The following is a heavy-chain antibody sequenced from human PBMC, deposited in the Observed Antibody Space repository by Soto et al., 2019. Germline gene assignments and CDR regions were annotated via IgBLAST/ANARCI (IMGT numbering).Heavy chain of an antibody. J-gene: IGHJ4*02. CDR3: ARHVKRHPYYFDY. CDR1: GGSISSSSYY. V-gene: IGHV4-39*01. Sequence: SETLSLTCTVSGGSISSSSYYWGWIRQPPGKGLEWIGSIYYSGSTYYNPSLKSRVTISVDTSKNQFSLKLSSVTAADTAVYYCARHVKRHPYYFDYWGQGTLVTVSS. CDR2: IYYSGST.